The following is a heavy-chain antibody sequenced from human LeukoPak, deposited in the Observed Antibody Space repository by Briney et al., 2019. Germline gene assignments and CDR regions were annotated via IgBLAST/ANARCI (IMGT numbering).Heavy chain of an antibody. CDR3: ARDGSSTCGMDV. CDR1: GFTFSSYG. Sequence: GGSLRLSCAASGFTFSSYGMHWVRQAPGKGLEWVAVIWYDGSNKYYADSVKGRFTISRDNSKNTLYLQMNGLRVEDTAVYYCARDGSSTCGMDVWGQGTTVTVSS. J-gene: IGHJ6*02. V-gene: IGHV3-33*01. D-gene: IGHD2-2*01. CDR2: IWYDGSNK.